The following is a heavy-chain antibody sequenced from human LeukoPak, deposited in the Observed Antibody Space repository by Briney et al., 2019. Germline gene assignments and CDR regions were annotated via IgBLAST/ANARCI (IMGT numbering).Heavy chain of an antibody. Sequence: GGPLRLSCAASGFTFRHYGMHWFRQAPGKGLEWVADMWYDGSKEYYGESVKGRFTISRFDSKNAVYLQMNSLKAGDRAVYYCARDDYGSNHFGWLQHWGQGTLVTVSS. V-gene: IGHV3-33*01. CDR3: ARDDYGSNHFGWLQH. D-gene: IGHD2-2*01. CDR2: MWYDGSKE. CDR1: GFTFRHYG. J-gene: IGHJ1*01.